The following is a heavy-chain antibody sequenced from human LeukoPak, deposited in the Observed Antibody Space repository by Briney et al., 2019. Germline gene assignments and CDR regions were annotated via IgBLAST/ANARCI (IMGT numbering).Heavy chain of an antibody. J-gene: IGHJ3*01. CDR3: ARDFGPRLYAFDV. D-gene: IGHD3-16*01. CDR1: GFTFSSYS. Sequence: GGSLRLSCAASGFTFSSYSMNWVRQAPGKGLEWLSYISVSTRNVIDYADPVKGRFTISRDDAKNSLYLQMNSLRAEDTAVYFCARDFGPRLYAFDVWGQGTMITVSS. V-gene: IGHV3-48*04. CDR2: ISVSTRNVI.